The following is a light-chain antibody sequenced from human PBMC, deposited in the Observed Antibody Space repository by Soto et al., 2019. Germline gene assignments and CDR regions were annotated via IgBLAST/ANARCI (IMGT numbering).Light chain of an antibody. J-gene: IGKJ4*01. CDR1: QDISNY. V-gene: IGKV1-27*01. Sequence: DIQMTQSPSSLSASVGDRVTITCRTSQDISNYLAWYQQKPGKVPKLLIYAASTLQSGVPSRFSGSGYGTDFTLTISSLQPEDVATYYCQKCNSSPLTFGGGTKVDI. CDR3: QKCNSSPLT. CDR2: AAS.